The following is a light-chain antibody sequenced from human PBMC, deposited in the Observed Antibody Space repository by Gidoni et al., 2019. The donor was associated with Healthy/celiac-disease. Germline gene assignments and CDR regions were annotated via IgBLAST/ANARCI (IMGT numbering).Light chain of an antibody. CDR3: MQALQTPWT. V-gene: IGKV2-28*01. J-gene: IGKJ1*01. Sequence: DIVMTQSPLSLSVTPGEPASISCRSSQSPLHSNGYNYLDWYLQQPGQSPQRLLYLGSNRASGGPDRFSGSGSGTDVTLKISRVEAADVGVYYCMQALQTPWTFXQXTKVEIK. CDR1: QSPLHSNGYNY. CDR2: LGS.